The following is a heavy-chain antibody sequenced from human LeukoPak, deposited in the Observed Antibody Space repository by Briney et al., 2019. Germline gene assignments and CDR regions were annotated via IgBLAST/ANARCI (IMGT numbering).Heavy chain of an antibody. Sequence: PSQTLSLTCTVTGASVNSDSYYWSWIRQPPGQGLEWIGYIFNSGTTYYIPSLRGRVIISLDTSKNQFSLKMSSVTAADTAVYFCADTYGNWGQGTLVTVSS. V-gene: IGHV4-30-4*08. CDR2: IFNSGTT. CDR1: GASVNSDSYY. CDR3: ADTYGN. D-gene: IGHD5-18*01. J-gene: IGHJ4*02.